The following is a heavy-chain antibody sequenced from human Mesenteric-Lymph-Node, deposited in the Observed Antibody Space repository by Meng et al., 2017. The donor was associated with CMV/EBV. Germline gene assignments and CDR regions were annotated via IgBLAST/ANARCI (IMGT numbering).Heavy chain of an antibody. J-gene: IGHJ6*02. CDR2: IKQDGSDK. D-gene: IGHD4-11*01. CDR3: ARTTVTTSYGMDV. Sequence: GESLKISCAASGFTFSSYWMSWVRQAPGKGLEWVANIKQDGSDKYYVDSVKGRFTISRDNAKNSLYLQMNSLRAEDTAVYYCARTTVTTSYGMDVWGQGTTVTVSS. CDR1: GFTFSSYW. V-gene: IGHV3-7*01.